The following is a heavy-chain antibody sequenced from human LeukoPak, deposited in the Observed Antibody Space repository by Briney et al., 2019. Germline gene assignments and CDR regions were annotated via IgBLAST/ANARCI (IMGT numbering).Heavy chain of an antibody. CDR3: AKVLYGDYYFDY. J-gene: IGHJ4*02. CDR2: IRYDGSNK. Sequence: PGGSLRLSCAASGFTFSSYGMHWVRQAPGKGLEWVAFIRYDGSNKYYADSVKGRFTISGDNSKNTLYLQMNSLRAEDTAVYYCAKVLYGDYYFDYWGQGTLVTVSS. D-gene: IGHD4-17*01. CDR1: GFTFSSYG. V-gene: IGHV3-30*02.